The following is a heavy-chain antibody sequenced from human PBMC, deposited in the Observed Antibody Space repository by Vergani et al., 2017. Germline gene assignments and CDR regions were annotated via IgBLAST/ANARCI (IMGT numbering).Heavy chain of an antibody. CDR2: IDPSDSYT. J-gene: IGHJ6*03. D-gene: IGHD2-2*01. V-gene: IGHV5-10-1*01. Sequence: VQLVQSGAEVKKPGESLKISCKGSGYSFTSYWIGWVRQMPGKGLEWMGRIDPSDSYTNYSPSFQGHVTISADKSISTAYLQWSSLKASDTAVYYCARGGIVVVPAATRVDYYYMDVWGKGTTVTVSS. CDR3: ARGGIVVVPAATRVDYYYMDV. CDR1: GYSFTSYW.